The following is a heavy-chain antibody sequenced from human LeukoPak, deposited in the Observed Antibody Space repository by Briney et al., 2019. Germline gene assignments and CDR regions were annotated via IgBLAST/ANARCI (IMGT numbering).Heavy chain of an antibody. CDR1: GYTFTSYD. CDR3: ARGASSGWYVDY. D-gene: IGHD6-19*01. V-gene: IGHV1-8*01. CDR2: MNPNSGNT. J-gene: IGHJ4*02. Sequence: ASVKVSCKASGYTFTSYDINWVRQATGQGLEWMGWMNPNSGNTGYAQKFQGRVTMTRNTSISTAYMELSSLRSEDTAVYYCARGASSGWYVDYWGQGTLVTVSS.